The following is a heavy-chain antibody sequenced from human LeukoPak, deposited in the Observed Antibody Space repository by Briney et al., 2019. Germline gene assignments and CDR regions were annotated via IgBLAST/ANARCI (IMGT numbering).Heavy chain of an antibody. CDR3: VREDTPATANY. V-gene: IGHV3-23*01. CDR1: GFTFTHYA. Sequence: GGSLRLPCIASGFTFTHYAMTWVRQAPGKGLEWVSDISASGSTIHYADSVKGRFTISRDNSKDTLFLQMHSLRPGDTAVYYCVREDTPATANYWGQGTLVTISS. D-gene: IGHD2-21*02. CDR2: ISASGSTI. J-gene: IGHJ4*02.